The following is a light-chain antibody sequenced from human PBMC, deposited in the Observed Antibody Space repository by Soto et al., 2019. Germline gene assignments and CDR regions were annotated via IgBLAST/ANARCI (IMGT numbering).Light chain of an antibody. J-gene: IGKJ5*01. CDR2: DTS. CDR3: QQYGSSPT. V-gene: IGKV3D-20*01. Sequence: EIVLTQSPATLSLSPGERATLSCGASQSINSNYLAWYQQKPVLAPRLVIYDTSRRAPGIPDRLTGSGSGTAFTLTISRLEPEDSAIYYCQQYGSSPTFGQGTRLEIK. CDR1: QSINSNY.